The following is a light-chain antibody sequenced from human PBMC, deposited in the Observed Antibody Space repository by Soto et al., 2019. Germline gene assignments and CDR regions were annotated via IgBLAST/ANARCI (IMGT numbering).Light chain of an antibody. CDR1: QGISSA. CDR2: DAS. V-gene: IGKV1D-13*01. CDR3: QQFNNYPLT. Sequence: AIQLTQSPSSLSASVGDRVTMTCRASQGISSALAWYQQKPGKAPDLLIYDASTLQSAVPSRFSGSGSGTDFTLTISSLQPEDFATYYCQQFNNYPLTFGGGTKVDI. J-gene: IGKJ4*01.